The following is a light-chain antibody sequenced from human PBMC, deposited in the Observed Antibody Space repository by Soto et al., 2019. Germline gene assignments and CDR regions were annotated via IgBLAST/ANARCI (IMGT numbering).Light chain of an antibody. Sequence: DIRLSQSPASLSASVGDRVTFTCRVSQDISHFLAWYQQRPGEVPRLLIYGASTLQSGVPSRFSGSGFGTDFTLTITSLQPEDVATYYCQKYNKDSPATFGPRTKV. J-gene: IGKJ1*01. CDR2: GAS. V-gene: IGKV1-27*01. CDR3: QKYNKDSPAT. CDR1: QDISHF.